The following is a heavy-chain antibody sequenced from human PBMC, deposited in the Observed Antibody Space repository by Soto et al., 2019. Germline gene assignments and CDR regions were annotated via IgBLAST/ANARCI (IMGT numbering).Heavy chain of an antibody. CDR1: GYTFTSYG. V-gene: IGHV1-18*01. CDR3: ATRSPAFDY. CDR2: ISTDKGKT. Sequence: QVQLVQSGPEVEKPGASVKVSCKTSGYTFTSYGISWVRQAPGQGLEWMGWISTDKGKTNYAQKFQGRVTMTTDTSMSTAYMELRSLTSDDTAVYYCATRSPAFDYWGQGTLVTVS. J-gene: IGHJ4*02.